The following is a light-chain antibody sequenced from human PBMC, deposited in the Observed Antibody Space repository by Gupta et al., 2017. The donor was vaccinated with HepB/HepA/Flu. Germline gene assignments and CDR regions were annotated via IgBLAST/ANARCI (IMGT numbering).Light chain of an antibody. V-gene: IGKV1-39*01. Sequence: DIQMTQSPSSLSASVGDRVTITCRASQSISNYLNWYQQKVGKAPKLLIYAASSLQSGVPSRFSGSGSGTDFTLTISRLQPEDFAIYYCQQRVTTPHSFGQGTELEIK. CDR2: AAS. CDR3: QQRVTTPHS. CDR1: QSISNY. J-gene: IGKJ2*03.